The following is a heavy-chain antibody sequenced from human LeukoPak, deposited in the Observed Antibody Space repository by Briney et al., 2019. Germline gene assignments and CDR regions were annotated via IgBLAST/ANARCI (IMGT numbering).Heavy chain of an antibody. CDR2: IIPIFGTA. V-gene: IGHV1-69*01. CDR1: GDTLSSYA. J-gene: IGHJ4*02. D-gene: IGHD3-10*01. Sequence: GASVKVSCKASGDTLSSYAISWVRQAPGQGLEWMGGIIPIFGTANYAQKFQGRVTITADESTSTAYMELSSLRSEDTAVYYCARDSYGSGGRYFDYWGQGTLVTVSS. CDR3: ARDSYGSGGRYFDY.